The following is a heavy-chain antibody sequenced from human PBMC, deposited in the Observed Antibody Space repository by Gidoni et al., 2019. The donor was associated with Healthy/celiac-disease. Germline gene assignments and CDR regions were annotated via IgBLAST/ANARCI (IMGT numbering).Heavy chain of an antibody. CDR2: ISWNSGSI. CDR1: GSTFDDYA. J-gene: IGHJ4*02. D-gene: IGHD6-6*01. CDR3: AKDIGGGLKYSSSRGLGY. Sequence: EVQLVESGGGLVQPGRSLRLSCAASGSTFDDYAMHWVRQAPGKGLEWVSGISWNSGSIGYADSVKGRFTISRDNAKNSLYLQMNSLRAEDTALYYCAKDIGGGLKYSSSRGLGYWGQGTLVTVSS. V-gene: IGHV3-9*01.